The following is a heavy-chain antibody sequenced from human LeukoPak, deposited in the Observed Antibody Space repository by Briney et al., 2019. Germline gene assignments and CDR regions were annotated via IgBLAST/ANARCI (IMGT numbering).Heavy chain of an antibody. CDR3: ARDFSAYCSSTSCRNWFDP. CDR2: INPNSGGT. CDR1: GGTFSSYA. Sequence: ASVKVSCKASGGTFSSYAISWVRQAPGQGLEWMGWINPNSGGTNYAQKFQGRVTMTRDTSISTAYMELSRLRSDDTAVYYCARDFSAYCSSTSCRNWFDPWGQGTLVTVSS. V-gene: IGHV1-2*02. J-gene: IGHJ5*02. D-gene: IGHD2-2*01.